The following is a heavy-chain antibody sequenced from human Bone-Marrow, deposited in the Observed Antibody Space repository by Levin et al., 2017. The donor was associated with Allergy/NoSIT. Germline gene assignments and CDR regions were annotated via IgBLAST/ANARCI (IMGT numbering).Heavy chain of an antibody. CDR3: ARVAQGRIGVAGTGGFDD. CDR1: GYTFTTYD. D-gene: IGHD6-19*01. V-gene: IGHV1-8*01. CDR2: MNPDSGNT. Sequence: GGSLRLSCKASGYTFTTYDINWVRQATGQGLEWVGWMNPDSGNTGHAQKFQDRVTMTRDASKSTAYMELSSLRSEDTAVYYCARVAQGRIGVAGTGGFDDWGQGTLVTVSS. J-gene: IGHJ4*02.